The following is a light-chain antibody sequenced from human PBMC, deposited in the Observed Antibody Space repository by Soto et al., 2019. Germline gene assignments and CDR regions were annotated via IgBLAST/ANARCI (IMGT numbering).Light chain of an antibody. Sequence: QSVLTQPPSASGTPGQRVTISCSGSSSNIASNTVNWYQQLPGTAPKLLIYSNNQRPSGVPDRFSGSKSGTSASLAMSGLQSEYEAEYYCAAWDDSLNVLVFGGGTKLTV. V-gene: IGLV1-44*01. CDR1: SSNIASNT. CDR2: SNN. J-gene: IGLJ2*01. CDR3: AAWDDSLNVLV.